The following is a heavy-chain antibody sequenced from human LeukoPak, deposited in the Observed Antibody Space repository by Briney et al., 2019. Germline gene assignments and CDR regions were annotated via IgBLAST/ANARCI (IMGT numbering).Heavy chain of an antibody. CDR1: GYTFTDYY. CDR2: ISAYNGNT. Sequence: ASVKVSCKASGYTFTDYYIYWVRQAPGQGLEWMGWISAYNGNTNYAQKLQGRVTMTRNTSISTAYMELSSLRSEDTAVYYCARGPRYCSSTSCYSLYYYYMDVWGKGTTVTISS. D-gene: IGHD2-2*01. V-gene: IGHV1-8*02. CDR3: ARGPRYCSSTSCYSLYYYYMDV. J-gene: IGHJ6*03.